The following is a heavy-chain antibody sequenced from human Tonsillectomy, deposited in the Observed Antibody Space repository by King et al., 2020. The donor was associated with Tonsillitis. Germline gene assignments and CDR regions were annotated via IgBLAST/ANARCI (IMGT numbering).Heavy chain of an antibody. CDR3: TTVWVSPGSYYNNP. Sequence: VQLVQSGGGLVKPGGSLRLSCAASGFTFSKAWMSWVRRAPGKGLEWVGRIKSKTDGGTIDYAAPVKGRFTISRDDSKNTLYLQMNSLKTEDTAVYYCTTVWVSPGSYYNNPWGQGTLVTVSS. CDR1: GFTFSKAW. V-gene: IGHV3-15*01. CDR2: IKSKTDGGTI. D-gene: IGHD3-10*01. J-gene: IGHJ5*02.